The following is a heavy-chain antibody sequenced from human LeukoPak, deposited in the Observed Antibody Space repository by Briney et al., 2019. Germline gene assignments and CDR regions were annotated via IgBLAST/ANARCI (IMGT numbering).Heavy chain of an antibody. D-gene: IGHD3-9*01. CDR3: ARGGGMYYDILTGYYNSGFSMDV. V-gene: IGHV1-8*01. CDR1: GYAFTSYD. CDR2: MNPNRGNT. Sequence: ASVKVSCKASGYAFTSYDINWVRQATGQGLEWMGWMNPNRGNTGDAQKFQGRVTMTRNTSISTAYMELSSLRSEDTAVYYCARGGGMYYDILTGYYNSGFSMDVWGQGTTVTVSS. J-gene: IGHJ6*02.